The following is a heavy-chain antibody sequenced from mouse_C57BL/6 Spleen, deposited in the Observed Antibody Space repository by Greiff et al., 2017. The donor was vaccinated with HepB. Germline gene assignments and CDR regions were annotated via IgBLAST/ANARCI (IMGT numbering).Heavy chain of an antibody. CDR1: GYTFTSYW. CDR3: ARFYSNSPFYYAMDY. CDR2: IDPNSGGT. D-gene: IGHD2-5*01. V-gene: IGHV1-72*01. Sequence: QVHVKQSGAELVKPGASVKLSCKASGYTFTSYWMHWVKQRPGRGLEWIGRIDPNSGGTKYNEKFKSKATLTVDKPSSTAYIQLSSLTSEDSAVYYCARFYSNSPFYYAMDYWGQGTSVTISS. J-gene: IGHJ4*01.